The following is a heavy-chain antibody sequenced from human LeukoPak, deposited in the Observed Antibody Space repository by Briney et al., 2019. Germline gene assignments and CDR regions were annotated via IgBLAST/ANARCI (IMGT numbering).Heavy chain of an antibody. V-gene: IGHV3-23*01. D-gene: IGHD3-22*01. CDR2: ISGSGGST. J-gene: IGHJ4*02. Sequence: SGGSLRLSCAASGFTFSSYAMSWVRQAPGKGLEWVSAISGSGGSTYYADSVKGRFTISRDNSKNTLYLQMNSLRAEDTAVYYCAKDSYYDSSGYLGYWGRGTLVTVSS. CDR1: GFTFSSYA. CDR3: AKDSYYDSSGYLGY.